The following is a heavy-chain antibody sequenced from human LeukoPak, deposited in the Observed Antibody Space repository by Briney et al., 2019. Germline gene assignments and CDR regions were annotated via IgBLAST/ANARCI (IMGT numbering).Heavy chain of an antibody. V-gene: IGHV3-23*01. Sequence: GGSLRLSCAASGFTSSSYAMSWVRQAPGKGLEWVSAISGSGGSTYYADSVKGRFTISRDNSKNTLYLQMNSLRAEDTAVYYCAKESDYYDSSGDDYWGQGTLVTVSS. CDR3: AKESDYYDSSGDDY. D-gene: IGHD3-22*01. CDR1: GFTSSSYA. J-gene: IGHJ4*02. CDR2: ISGSGGST.